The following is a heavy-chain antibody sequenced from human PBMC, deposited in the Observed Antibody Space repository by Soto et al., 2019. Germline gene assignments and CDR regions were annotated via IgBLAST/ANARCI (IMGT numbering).Heavy chain of an antibody. V-gene: IGHV3-23*01. J-gene: IGHJ6*02. CDR1: GFILSNFA. D-gene: IGHD6-13*01. CDR3: AKDGTTAGQHYYGMDV. CDR2: IGRGDDK. Sequence: PGGSLRLSCATFGFILSNFAMNWVRQATGKGLEWVSTIGRGDDKYYADSVQGRFPISRDTSKNTLFRQMNSLRAEDTALYFCAKDGTTAGQHYYGMDVWGQGATVTVSS.